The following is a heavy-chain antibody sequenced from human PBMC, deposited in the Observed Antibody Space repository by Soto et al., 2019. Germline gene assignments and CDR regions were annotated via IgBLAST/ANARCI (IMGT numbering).Heavy chain of an antibody. D-gene: IGHD6-13*01. J-gene: IGHJ6*02. V-gene: IGHV3-73*01. CDR3: TSTSIAAAGDDYYYYGMDV. CDR2: IRSKANSYAT. Sequence: GGSLRLSCAASGFTFSGSAMHWVRQASGKGLEWVGRIRSKANSYATAYAASVKGRFTISRDDSKNTAYLQMNSLKTEDTAVYYCTSTSIAAAGDDYYYYGMDVWRQGTTVTVSS. CDR1: GFTFSGSA.